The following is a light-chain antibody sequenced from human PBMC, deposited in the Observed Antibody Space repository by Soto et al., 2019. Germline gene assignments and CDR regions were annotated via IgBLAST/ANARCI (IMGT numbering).Light chain of an antibody. J-gene: IGKJ1*01. CDR1: QSISSSY. CDR3: QQRSNWPPT. Sequence: EIVLTQSPGTLSLSPGERATLSCRASQSISSSYLAWYQQKPGQAPRLLIYGASNRATGIPDRFSGSGSDTDFTLSISSLEPEDFAVYYCQQRSNWPPTFGQGTKVEIK. CDR2: GAS. V-gene: IGKV3D-20*02.